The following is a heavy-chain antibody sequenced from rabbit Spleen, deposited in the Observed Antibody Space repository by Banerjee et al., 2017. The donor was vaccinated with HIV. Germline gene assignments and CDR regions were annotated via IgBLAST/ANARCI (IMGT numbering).Heavy chain of an antibody. V-gene: IGHV1S40*01. CDR2: IAPRSTGT. CDR1: GIDFNRCYD. J-gene: IGHJ6*01. Sequence: VESGGGLAKPGASLALTCKGSGIDFNRCYDRCWGRRAPGKGLEWIGCIAPRSTGTAYASWAKGRFSISNTSSTTVTLQMTSLTAADTAAYFCAREPAYASGSGAYTPYLWGPGTLVTVS. D-gene: IGHD1-1*01. CDR3: AREPAYASGSGAYTPYL.